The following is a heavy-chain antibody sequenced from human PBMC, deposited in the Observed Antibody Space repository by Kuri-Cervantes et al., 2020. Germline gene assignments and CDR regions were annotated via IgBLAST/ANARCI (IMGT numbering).Heavy chain of an antibody. CDR3: ARDLRGYYDSSGQPFDAFDI. Sequence: ASVKVSCKASGYTFTSYAMHWVRQAPGQRPEWMGWINAGNGNTKYSQKFQGRVTITRDTSASTAYMELSSLRSEDTAVYYCARDLRGYYDSSGQPFDAFDIWGQGTMVTVSS. V-gene: IGHV1-3*01. CDR2: INAGNGNT. CDR1: GYTFTSYA. D-gene: IGHD3-22*01. J-gene: IGHJ3*02.